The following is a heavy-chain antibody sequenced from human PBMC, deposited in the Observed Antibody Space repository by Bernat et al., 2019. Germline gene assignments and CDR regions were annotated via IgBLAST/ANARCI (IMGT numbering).Heavy chain of an antibody. CDR1: GGSISSSSYY. CDR2: IYYSGST. CDR3: ASSIVVVPAAIKVDGYFDL. V-gene: IGHV4-39*01. J-gene: IGHJ2*01. D-gene: IGHD2-2*02. Sequence: QLQLQESGPGLVKPSETLSLTCTVSGGSISSSSYYWGWIRQPPGKGLEWIGSIYYSGSTYYNPSLKSRVTISVDTSKNQFSLKLSSVIAADTAVYYCASSIVVVPAAIKVDGYFDLWGRGTLVTVSS.